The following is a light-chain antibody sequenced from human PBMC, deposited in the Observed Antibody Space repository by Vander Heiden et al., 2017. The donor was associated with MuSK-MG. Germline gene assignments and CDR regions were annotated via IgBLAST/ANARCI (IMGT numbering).Light chain of an antibody. V-gene: IGLV3-9*01. Sequence: SFELAQPLSVSVAPGPPARITCGANHIGTKNVHWYQQNPGQAPVLVIYRDNKRPSEISERCSGSNTATTATLTISGARVGDDSYYYSQQWDTTTGVFGGGTKLTVL. CDR2: RDN. CDR1: HIGTKN. J-gene: IGLJ3*02. CDR3: QQWDTTTGV.